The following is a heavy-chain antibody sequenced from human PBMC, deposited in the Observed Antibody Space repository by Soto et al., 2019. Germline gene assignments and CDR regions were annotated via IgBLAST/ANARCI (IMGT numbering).Heavy chain of an antibody. CDR2: IDHSGST. Sequence: PSETLSLTCAVNGGSFSAYYWTWIRQPPGRGLEWIGEIDHSGSTNYNPSLESRVTISIDTAKNRFSLNVTSVTAADTAVYYCVRGLRYSGMDVWGQGTPVTVSS. J-gene: IGHJ6*02. CDR1: GGSFSAYY. D-gene: IGHD2-15*01. V-gene: IGHV4-34*01. CDR3: VRGLRYSGMDV.